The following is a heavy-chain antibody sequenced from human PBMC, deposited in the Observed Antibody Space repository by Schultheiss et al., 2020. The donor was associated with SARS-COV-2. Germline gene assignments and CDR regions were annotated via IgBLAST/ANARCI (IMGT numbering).Heavy chain of an antibody. CDR3: ARDFGGLRAGQNYYYGMDV. J-gene: IGHJ6*02. V-gene: IGHV3-74*01. D-gene: IGHD3-10*01. CDR1: GFTFSSYW. CDR2: INSDGSST. Sequence: GGSLRLSCAASGFTFSSYWMHWVRQAPGKGLVWVSRINSDGSSTSYADSVKGRVTISRDNSKNTLYLQMNSLRAEDTAVYYCARDFGGLRAGQNYYYGMDVWGQGTTVTVSS.